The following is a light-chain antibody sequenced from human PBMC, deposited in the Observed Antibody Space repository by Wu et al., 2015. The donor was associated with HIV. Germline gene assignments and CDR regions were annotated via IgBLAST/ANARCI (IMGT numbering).Light chain of an antibody. CDR3: QQYGSSPLT. CDR1: QSISANY. V-gene: IGKV3-20*01. CDR2: GVS. Sequence: EIVLTQSPATLPLSPGERATLSCRASQSISANYVAWYQLKSGQAPRLLIFGVSNRAAGVPPRFSGSGSGTDFTLTISRLEPEDFAVYYCQQYGSSPLTLGGGTKVEIK. J-gene: IGKJ4*01.